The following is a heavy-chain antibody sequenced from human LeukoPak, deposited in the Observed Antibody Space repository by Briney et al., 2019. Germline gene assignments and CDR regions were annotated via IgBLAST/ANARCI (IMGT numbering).Heavy chain of an antibody. CDR2: ISNDGSNK. V-gene: IGHV3-30-3*01. CDR1: GFTFSSYA. Sequence: PGGSLRLFCAASGFTFSSYAMHWVRQAPGKGLEWVAVISNDGSNKYYADSVKGRFTISRDNSKNTLFLQMNSLRAEDTALYYCARARYSTVPFDCWGQGTLVTVSS. J-gene: IGHJ4*02. CDR3: ARARYSTVPFDC. D-gene: IGHD1-26*01.